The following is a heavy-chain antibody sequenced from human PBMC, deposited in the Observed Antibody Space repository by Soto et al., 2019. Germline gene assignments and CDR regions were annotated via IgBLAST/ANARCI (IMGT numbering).Heavy chain of an antibody. D-gene: IGHD1-1*01. CDR3: ASGMGRYFDL. CDR1: GAFISNFY. Sequence: QVQLQESGPGLVKPSETLSLTCTVSGAFISNFYWSWIRQPAGKGLQSLGRISASGRSNYNPNLQSRVAMSLDTSKNQFSLRLTSLSAADTAVYFCASGMGRYFDLWGRGTLVTVFS. CDR2: ISASGRS. V-gene: IGHV4-4*07. J-gene: IGHJ2*01.